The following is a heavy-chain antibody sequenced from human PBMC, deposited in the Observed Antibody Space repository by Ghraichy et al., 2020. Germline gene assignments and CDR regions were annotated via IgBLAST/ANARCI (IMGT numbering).Heavy chain of an antibody. CDR1: GFTFSTYS. CDR2: ISSSSGSI. CDR3: VMCSGGRCHQSAFDF. D-gene: IGHD2-15*01. J-gene: IGHJ3*01. V-gene: IGHV3-21*01. Sequence: GESLNISCAASGFTFSTYSMSWARQAPGKGLEWVSSISSSSGSIYYADSVKGRFTISRDNAKNSLYLQMNSLRAEDSAVYYCVMCSGGRCHQSAFDFWGQGTIVTVSS.